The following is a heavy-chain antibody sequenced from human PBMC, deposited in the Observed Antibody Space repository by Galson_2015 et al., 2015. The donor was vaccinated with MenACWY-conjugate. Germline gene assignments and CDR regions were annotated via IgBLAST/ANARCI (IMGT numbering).Heavy chain of an antibody. Sequence: LSLTCTVSGGSITSYYWSWIRQPPGTGLEWIGYMYYSGSANYNPSLKSRVTISVDTSKNQFSLTMTSVTAADTAVYYCARGVNLASMAGYWGQGTLVTVSS. CDR3: ARGVNLASMAGY. CDR2: MYYSGSA. V-gene: IGHV4-59*01. D-gene: IGHD3-3*02. J-gene: IGHJ4*02. CDR1: GGSITSYY.